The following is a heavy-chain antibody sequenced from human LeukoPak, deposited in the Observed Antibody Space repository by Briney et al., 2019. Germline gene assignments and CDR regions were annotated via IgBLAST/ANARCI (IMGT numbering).Heavy chain of an antibody. D-gene: IGHD1-1*01. CDR1: GFTFTTYA. J-gene: IGHJ4*02. Sequence: EGSLRLSCAASGFTFTTYAMDWVRQAPGKGLEWVAFIQNDGSTKFYADSVKGRFTISRDDSKKTFYLQMNSLRAEDTAVYYCAKDTTSAYGFDYWGQGTLVTVSS. V-gene: IGHV3-30*02. CDR2: IQNDGSTK. CDR3: AKDTTSAYGFDY.